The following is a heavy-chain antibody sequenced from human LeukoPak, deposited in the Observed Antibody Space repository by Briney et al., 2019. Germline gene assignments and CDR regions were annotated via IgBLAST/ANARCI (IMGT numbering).Heavy chain of an antibody. J-gene: IGHJ4*02. CDR3: ARQPCSGGSCRFDY. CDR1: GGSISSSSYY. CDR2: IYYSGST. D-gene: IGHD2-15*01. V-gene: IGHV4-39*01. Sequence: SETLSLTCTVSGGSISSSSYYWGWIRQPPGKGLEWIGSIYYSGSTYYNPSLKSRVTISVDTSKNQFSLKLGSVTAADTAVYYCARQPCSGGSCRFDYWGQGTLVTVSS.